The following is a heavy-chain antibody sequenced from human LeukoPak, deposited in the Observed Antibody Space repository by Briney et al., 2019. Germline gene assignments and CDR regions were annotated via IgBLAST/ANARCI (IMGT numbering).Heavy chain of an antibody. D-gene: IGHD3-16*01. CDR1: GFTFSSSW. V-gene: IGHV3-7*01. CDR2: MNQDGSDK. CDR3: ARGFGQGSADY. J-gene: IGHJ4*02. Sequence: AGGSLRLSCAASGFTFSSSWMIWVRQAPGMGLEWVANMNQDGSDKTYVDSVKGRFTISRDNARNALYLQMNSLRAEDTAMYFCARGFGQGSADYWGQGTLVTVSS.